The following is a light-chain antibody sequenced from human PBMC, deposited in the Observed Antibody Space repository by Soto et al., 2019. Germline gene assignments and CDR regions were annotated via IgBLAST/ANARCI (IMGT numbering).Light chain of an antibody. CDR3: QQYGDWPPET. CDR2: GAS. V-gene: IGKV3-15*01. CDR1: QSVSRN. Sequence: EVVLTQSPATLSVSPGDRATLSCRASQSVSRNLAWYQQKPGQAPRLLIYGASTRATGVPARFSGSGSATEFTLSISSLQSEDGAVYYWQQYGDWPPETFGQGTKLEI. J-gene: IGKJ2*01.